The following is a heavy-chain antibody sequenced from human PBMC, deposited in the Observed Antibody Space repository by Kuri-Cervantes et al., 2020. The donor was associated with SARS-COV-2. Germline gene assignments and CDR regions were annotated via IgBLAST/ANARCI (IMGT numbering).Heavy chain of an antibody. CDR1: GGSVSSGSYH. J-gene: IGHJ6*02. D-gene: IGHD6-19*01. Sequence: SETPALTCRASGGSVSSGSYHCNWIRQPAGIGLEQIGYIYYSGSINYNTSLQSRVNISVDTYKNQFSLKLSSVTAADTDVYYFAGSSGWYIYYYYGMDVWGQGTTVTVSS. CDR3: AGSSGWYIYYYYGMDV. CDR2: IYYSGSI. V-gene: IGHV4-61*10.